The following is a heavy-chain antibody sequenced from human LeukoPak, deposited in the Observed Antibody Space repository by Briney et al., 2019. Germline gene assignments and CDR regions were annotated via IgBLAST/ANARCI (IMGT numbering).Heavy chain of an antibody. Sequence: GGSLRLSCAASGFTFSSYAMHWVRQAPGKGLEWVAVISYDGSNKYYADSVKGRFTISRDNSKNTLYLQMNSLRAEDTAVYYCARDGTAAAPNLYYFDYWGQGTLVTVSS. CDR3: ARDGTAAAPNLYYFDY. CDR2: ISYDGSNK. CDR1: GFTFSSYA. V-gene: IGHV3-30-3*01. D-gene: IGHD6-13*01. J-gene: IGHJ4*02.